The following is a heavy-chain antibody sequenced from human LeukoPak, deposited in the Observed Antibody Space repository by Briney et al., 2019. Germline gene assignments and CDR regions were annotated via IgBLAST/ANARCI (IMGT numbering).Heavy chain of an antibody. D-gene: IGHD1-26*01. Sequence: ASVKVSCKTSGYTFSVYYIQWVRQAPGLGLEWMGWINPNTGGTNYAQKLQGRVTMTTDTSTSTAYMELRSLRSDDTAVYYCARGWEEHPPFDPWGQGTLVTVSS. J-gene: IGHJ5*02. V-gene: IGHV1-2*02. CDR1: GYTFSVYY. CDR2: INPNTGGT. CDR3: ARGWEEHPPFDP.